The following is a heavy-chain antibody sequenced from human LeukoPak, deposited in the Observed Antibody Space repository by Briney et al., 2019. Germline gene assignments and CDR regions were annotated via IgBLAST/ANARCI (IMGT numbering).Heavy chain of an antibody. CDR3: ANEVRPNDY. D-gene: IGHD1-1*01. CDR1: GFMFSNNW. CDR2: IKQDGSEK. V-gene: IGHV3-7*05. Sequence: PGGSLRLSCAASGFMFSNNWMSWVRQAPGKGLEWVANIKQDGSEKYYVDSVKGRFTISRDNARNSLYLQMNSLRAEDTALYYCANEVRPNDYWGQGTLVTVSS. J-gene: IGHJ4*02.